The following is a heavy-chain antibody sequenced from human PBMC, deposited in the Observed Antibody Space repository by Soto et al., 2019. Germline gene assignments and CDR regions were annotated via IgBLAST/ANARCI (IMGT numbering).Heavy chain of an antibody. V-gene: IGHV5-51*01. J-gene: IGHJ3*02. Sequence: PGESLKISCKGSGYSFTSYWIGWVRQMPGKGLEWMGIIYPGDSDTRYSPSFQGQVTISADKSISTAYLQWGSLKASDTAMYYCARAKYYYDSSGYYYVGAFDIWGQGTMVTVSS. CDR2: IYPGDSDT. D-gene: IGHD3-22*01. CDR3: ARAKYYYDSSGYYYVGAFDI. CDR1: GYSFTSYW.